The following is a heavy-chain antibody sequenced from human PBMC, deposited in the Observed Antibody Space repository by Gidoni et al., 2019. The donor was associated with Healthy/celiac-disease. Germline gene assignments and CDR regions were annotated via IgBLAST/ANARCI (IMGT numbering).Heavy chain of an antibody. J-gene: IGHJ5*02. Sequence: QLQLQESGPGLVKPSETLSLTCTGSGGSISSSSYYWGWFRQPPGKGLEWIGNIYYSGSTYYNPSLKSRVTISVDTSKNQFSLKLNSVTAADTAVYSCARAIPQQLVPRRDWFDPWGQGTLVTVSS. CDR2: IYYSGST. D-gene: IGHD6-6*01. V-gene: IGHV4-39*01. CDR1: GGSISSSSYY. CDR3: ARAIPQQLVPRRDWFDP.